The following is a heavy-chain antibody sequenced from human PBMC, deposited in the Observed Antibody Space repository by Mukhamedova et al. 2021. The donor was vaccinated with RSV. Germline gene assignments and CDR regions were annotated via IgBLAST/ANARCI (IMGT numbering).Heavy chain of an antibody. CDR3: ASLPRGPYYYGMDV. CDR2: VYITDNT. D-gene: IGHD1-26*01. Sequence: SWIRQPAGKGLEWIGRVYITDNTNYNPSLKSRVTISVDMSKNQFSLKLNSVTAADTAVYYCASLPRGPYYYGMDVWSQGTPVTVS. V-gene: IGHV4-4*07. J-gene: IGHJ6*02.